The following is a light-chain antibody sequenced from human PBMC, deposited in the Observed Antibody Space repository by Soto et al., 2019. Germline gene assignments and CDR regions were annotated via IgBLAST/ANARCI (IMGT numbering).Light chain of an antibody. CDR2: SNN. CDR1: SSNIGSNY. V-gene: IGLV1-47*02. Sequence: QSVLTQPPSASGTPGQRVTISCSGSSSNIGSNYVYWYQQLPGTAPKLLIYSNNQRPSGVPVRFSGSKSGTSASLAISGLRSEDEADYYCAAWDDSLSGVVFGGGTQLTVL. J-gene: IGLJ2*01. CDR3: AAWDDSLSGVV.